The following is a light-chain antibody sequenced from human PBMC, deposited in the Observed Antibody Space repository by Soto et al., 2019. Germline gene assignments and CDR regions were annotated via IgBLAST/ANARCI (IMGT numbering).Light chain of an antibody. CDR3: QLRT. J-gene: IGKJ1*01. Sequence: EIVLTQSPGTLSLSPGERATLSCRASQSVSSSYLAWYQQKPGQAPRLLIYGASSRATGIPDRFSGSASGTDFTLTISSLEPEDFAVYYCQLRTFGQGTKVEIK. V-gene: IGKV3-20*01. CDR1: QSVSSSY. CDR2: GAS.